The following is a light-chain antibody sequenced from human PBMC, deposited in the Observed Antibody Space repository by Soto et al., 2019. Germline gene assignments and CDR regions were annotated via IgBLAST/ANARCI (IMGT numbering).Light chain of an antibody. J-gene: IGLJ1*01. CDR3: ATWDDNVYV. V-gene: IGLV2-14*01. CDR2: EVS. Sequence: QSVLTQPASVSGSPGQSITISCTGTSSDVGGYNYVSWYQQHPGKAPKLMIYEVSNRPLGVPVRFSGSKSGTSASLAISGLQSEDEGDYYCATWDDNVYVFGTGTKVTVL. CDR1: SSDVGGYNY.